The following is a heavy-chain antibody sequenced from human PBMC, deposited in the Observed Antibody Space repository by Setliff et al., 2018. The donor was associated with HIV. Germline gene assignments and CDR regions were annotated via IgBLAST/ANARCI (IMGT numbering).Heavy chain of an antibody. Sequence: GGSLRLSCAASGFTFSTYGMSWVRQAPGKGLEWVSAISGSGGSTYYADPVKGRFTISRDNSKNTLFLQLSSLRPDTAVYYCGRGQQQLAPLEVWFDPWGQGTLVTVSS. J-gene: IGHJ5*02. CDR1: GFTFSTYG. CDR3: GRGQQQLAPLEVWFDP. V-gene: IGHV3-23*01. CDR2: ISGSGGST. D-gene: IGHD6-13*01.